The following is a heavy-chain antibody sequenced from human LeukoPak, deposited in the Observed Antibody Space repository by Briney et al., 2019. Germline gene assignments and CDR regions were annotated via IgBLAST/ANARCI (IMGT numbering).Heavy chain of an antibody. D-gene: IGHD5-18*01. J-gene: IGHJ4*02. CDR3: ARALSGYSFGYLD. CDR2: ISSSSSFI. Sequence: GGSLRLSCAASGFTFSSYSMNWVRQAPGKGLEWVSSISSSSSFIYCADSLKGRFTISRDNAKNSLYLQMSSLRAEDTAVYYCARALSGYSFGYLDWGQGTLVTVSS. CDR1: GFTFSSYS. V-gene: IGHV3-21*01.